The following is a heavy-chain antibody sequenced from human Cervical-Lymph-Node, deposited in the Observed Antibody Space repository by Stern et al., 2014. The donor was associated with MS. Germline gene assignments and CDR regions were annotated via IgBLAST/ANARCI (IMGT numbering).Heavy chain of an antibody. CDR1: GFSLTSSGVG. CDR3: AREIAAVVPFDY. Sequence: VTLRESGPTLVKPTQTLTLTCNFSGFSLTSSGVGVGWIRQPPGKALEWLALIYWDDDERYSPSLRSRLTITKDTSKNQVVLIMTDMNPVDTATYFCAREIAAVVPFDYWGQGIFVTVSS. V-gene: IGHV2-5*02. CDR2: IYWDDDE. D-gene: IGHD6-13*01. J-gene: IGHJ4*02.